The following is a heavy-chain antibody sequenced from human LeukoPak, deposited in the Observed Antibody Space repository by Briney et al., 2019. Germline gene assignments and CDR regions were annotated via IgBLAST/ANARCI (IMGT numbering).Heavy chain of an antibody. CDR3: TKGGHLDY. Sequence: GGSLRLSCAASGFTFSDYYMTWIRQAPGQGLEWVADINPDGSEKHYLDSVRGRFSVSRDNAKNSVYLQMSRLRVEDTATYYCTKGGHLDYWGQGTLVTVSS. J-gene: IGHJ4*02. V-gene: IGHV3-7*01. D-gene: IGHD3-16*01. CDR2: INPDGSEK. CDR1: GFTFSDYY.